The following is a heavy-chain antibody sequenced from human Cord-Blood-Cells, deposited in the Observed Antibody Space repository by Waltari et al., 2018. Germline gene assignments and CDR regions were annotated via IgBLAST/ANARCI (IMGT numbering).Heavy chain of an antibody. V-gene: IGHV6-1*01. D-gene: IGHD6-19*01. Sequence: QVQLQQSGPGLVKPSQTLSLTCAISGDSVSSNSAAWNWIRQSPSRGLEWLGRTYYRSKWYNDYAVSVKSRITINPDTSKNQFSLQLNSVTPEDTAVYYCARGSRTWSSGWYDYYYGMDVWGQGTTVTVSS. CDR2: TYYRSKWYN. J-gene: IGHJ6*02. CDR1: GDSVSSNSAA. CDR3: ARGSRTWSSGWYDYYYGMDV.